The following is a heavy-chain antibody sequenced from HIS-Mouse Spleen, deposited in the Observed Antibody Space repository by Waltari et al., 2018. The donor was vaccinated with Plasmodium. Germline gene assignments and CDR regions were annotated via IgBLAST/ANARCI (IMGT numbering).Heavy chain of an antibody. CDR1: GVSIRSGGYY. CDR3: ARDRTEIRADAFDI. J-gene: IGHJ3*02. Sequence: QVQLQESGPGLVKPSQTLSLTCTVSGVSIRSGGYYWSWIRQHPGKALGWIGYSYYSGSTYANPALKSRVTISVDTSKNQFSLKLSSVTAADTAVYYCARDRTEIRADAFDIWGQGTMVTVSS. V-gene: IGHV4-31*03. CDR2: SYYSGST. D-gene: IGHD3-3*01.